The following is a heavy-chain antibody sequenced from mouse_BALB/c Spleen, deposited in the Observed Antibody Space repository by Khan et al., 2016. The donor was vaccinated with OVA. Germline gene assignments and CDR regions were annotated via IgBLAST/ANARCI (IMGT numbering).Heavy chain of an antibody. J-gene: IGHJ2*01. Sequence: EVKLLESGPGLVKPSQSLSLTCTVTGYSITSGYGWNWIRQFPGNKLEWMGYISYGGSTNYNPSLKSRISITRNSSKNQFFLLLNSVTNEGTGTYYCARTARIKYWGQGTTLTVSS. CDR3: ARTARIKY. D-gene: IGHD1-2*01. CDR1: GYSITSGYG. CDR2: ISYGGST. V-gene: IGHV3-2*02.